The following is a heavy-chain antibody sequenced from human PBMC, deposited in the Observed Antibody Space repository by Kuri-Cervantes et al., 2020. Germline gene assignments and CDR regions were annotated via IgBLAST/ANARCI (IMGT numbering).Heavy chain of an antibody. CDR3: ARNDYYYYYYMDV. CDR1: GGSINNYY. V-gene: IGHV4-4*07. CDR2: IYYSGST. Sequence: GSLRLSCTVSGGSINNYYWNWIRQPAGKGLEWIGRIYYSGSTNYNPSLKSRVTISVDTSKNQFSLKLSSVTAADTAVYYCARNDYYYYYYMDVWGEGTTVTVSS. J-gene: IGHJ6*03.